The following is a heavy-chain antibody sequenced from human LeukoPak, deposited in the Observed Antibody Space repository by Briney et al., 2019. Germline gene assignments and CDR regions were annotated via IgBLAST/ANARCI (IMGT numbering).Heavy chain of an antibody. CDR3: AREGEVAAAGTPRPRYYYYYYMDV. Sequence: PGGSLRLSCAASGFTFSSYWMSWVRQAPGKGLEWVANIKQDGSEKYYVDSVKGRFTISRDNAKNSLYLQMNSLRAEDTAVYYCAREGEVAAAGTPRPRYYYYYYMDVWGKGTTVTVSS. CDR1: GFTFSSYW. J-gene: IGHJ6*03. V-gene: IGHV3-7*01. CDR2: IKQDGSEK. D-gene: IGHD6-13*01.